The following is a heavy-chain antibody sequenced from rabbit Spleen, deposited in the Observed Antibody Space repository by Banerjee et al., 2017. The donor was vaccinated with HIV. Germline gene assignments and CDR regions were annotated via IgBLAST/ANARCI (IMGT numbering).Heavy chain of an antibody. CDR2: IYNGDIGSRT. Sequence: QSLEESGGGLVKPGGTLTLTCTASGVSFSSSSYMCWVRQAPGKGLEWIACIYNGDIGSRTYYATWAKGRFTISKTSTTVTLQMTSLTAADTATYFCARDAGSGAYIDGVFNLWGPGTLVTVS. CDR3: ARDAGSGAYIDGVFNL. CDR1: GVSFSSSSY. D-gene: IGHD8-1*01. J-gene: IGHJ4*01. V-gene: IGHV1S40*01.